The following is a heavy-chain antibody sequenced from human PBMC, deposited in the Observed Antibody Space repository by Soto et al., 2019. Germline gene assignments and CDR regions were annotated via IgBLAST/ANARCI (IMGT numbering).Heavy chain of an antibody. Sequence: EVQLVESGGGLVKPGGSLRLSCAASGFTFSSYSMNWVRQAPGQGLEWVSSISSSSSYIYYADSVKGRFTISRDNAKNSLYLQMNSLRAEDTAVYYCARDLHSSSSRYFDYWGQGTLVTVSS. CDR2: ISSSSSYI. V-gene: IGHV3-21*01. CDR3: ARDLHSSSSRYFDY. CDR1: GFTFSSYS. J-gene: IGHJ4*02. D-gene: IGHD6-6*01.